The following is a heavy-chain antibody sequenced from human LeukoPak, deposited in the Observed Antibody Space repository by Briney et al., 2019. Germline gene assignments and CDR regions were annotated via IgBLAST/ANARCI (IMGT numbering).Heavy chain of an antibody. J-gene: IGHJ4*02. CDR1: GGSINNYY. D-gene: IGHD7-27*01. CDR3: ARRTWGSDFDY. V-gene: IGHV4-4*07. Sequence: SENLSLICTVSGGSINNYYWSWIRQPAGKGLEWIGQVYSSGHTTYNPSLKSRVTMSVDTSKNQLSLSLGSLTAADTAVYYCARRTWGSDFDYWGQGTPVTVSS. CDR2: VYSSGHT.